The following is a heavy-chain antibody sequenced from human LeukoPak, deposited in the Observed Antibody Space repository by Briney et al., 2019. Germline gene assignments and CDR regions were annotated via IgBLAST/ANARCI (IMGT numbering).Heavy chain of an antibody. CDR1: GFTFSSYA. Sequence: PGGSLRLSCAASGFTFSSYAMSWVRQAPGKGLEWVSAIGGSGGSTYYADSVKGRFTISRDNSKNTLYLQMNSLRAEDTAVYYCVKETSMVVRAYFDYWGQGTLVTVSS. CDR2: IGGSGGST. V-gene: IGHV3-23*01. CDR3: VKETSMVVRAYFDY. J-gene: IGHJ4*02. D-gene: IGHD2-15*01.